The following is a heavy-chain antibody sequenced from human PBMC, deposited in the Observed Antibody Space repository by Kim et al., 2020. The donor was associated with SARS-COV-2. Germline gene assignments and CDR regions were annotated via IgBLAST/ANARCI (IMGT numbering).Heavy chain of an antibody. CDR3: ARTQRGGEQLGAYYDM. D-gene: IGHD6-6*01. Sequence: SETLSLTCTVSGDSISSHLWSWSWIRQPAGKGLEWIGYIFQSGTTNYSPSLKSRVTISVDTAKNQFSLKLNSMTAADTAVYYCARTQRGGEQLGAYYDM. CDR1: GDSISSHL. CDR2: IFQSGTT. J-gene: IGHJ6*03. V-gene: IGHV4-59*08.